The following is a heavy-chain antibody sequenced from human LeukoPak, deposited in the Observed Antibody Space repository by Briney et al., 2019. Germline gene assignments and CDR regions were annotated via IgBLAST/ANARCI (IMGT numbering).Heavy chain of an antibody. D-gene: IGHD2-15*01. CDR2: ISAYNGNT. J-gene: IGHJ5*02. CDR1: GYTFDSYD. V-gene: IGHV1-18*01. CDR3: AREGWYSRWFDP. Sequence: GASVKVSCKASGYTFDSYDISWVRQAPGQGLEWMGWISAYNGNTNYAQKLQGRVTMTTDTSTSTAYKELRSLRSDDTAVYCCAREGWYSRWFDPWGQGTLVTVSS.